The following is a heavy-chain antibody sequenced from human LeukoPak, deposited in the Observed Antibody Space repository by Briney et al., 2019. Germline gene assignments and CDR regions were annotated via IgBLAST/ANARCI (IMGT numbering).Heavy chain of an antibody. V-gene: IGHV1-69*13. CDR1: GGTFSSYA. CDR3: ARDLSSGWYLGYFDY. J-gene: IGHJ4*02. D-gene: IGHD6-19*01. CDR2: IIPIFGTA. Sequence: SVKVSCKASGGTFSSYAISWVRQAPGQGLEWMGGIIPIFGTANYAQKFQGRVTITADESTSTAYMELSSLRSDDTAVYYCARDLSSGWYLGYFDYWGQGTLVTVSS.